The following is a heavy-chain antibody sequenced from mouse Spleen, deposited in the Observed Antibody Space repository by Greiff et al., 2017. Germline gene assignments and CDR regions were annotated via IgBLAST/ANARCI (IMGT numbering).Heavy chain of an antibody. D-gene: IGHD4-1*01. CDR3: ARGSGNWDGFFDY. V-gene: IGHV5-12*01. J-gene: IGHJ2*01. CDR1: GFTFSDYY. CDR2: ISNGGGST. Sequence: EVQLVESGGGLVQPGGSLKLSCAASGFTFSDYYMYWVRQTPEKRLEWVAYISNGGGSTYYPDTVKGRFTISRDNAKNTLYLQMSRLKSEDTAMYYCARGSGNWDGFFDYWGQGTTLTVSS.